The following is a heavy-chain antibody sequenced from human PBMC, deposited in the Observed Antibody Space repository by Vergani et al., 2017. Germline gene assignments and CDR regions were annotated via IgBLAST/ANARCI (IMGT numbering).Heavy chain of an antibody. D-gene: IGHD6-13*01. CDR1: GFTFSSYG. Sequence: QVQLVESGGGVVQPGRSLRLSCAASGFTFSSYGMHWVRQAPGKGLEWVAVIWYDGSNKYYADSVKGRFTISRDNSKNTLYLKMNSLRAEDTAVYYCARDFDSGSSSNSDYWGQGTLVTVSS. V-gene: IGHV3-33*08. CDR3: ARDFDSGSSSNSDY. J-gene: IGHJ4*02. CDR2: IWYDGSNK.